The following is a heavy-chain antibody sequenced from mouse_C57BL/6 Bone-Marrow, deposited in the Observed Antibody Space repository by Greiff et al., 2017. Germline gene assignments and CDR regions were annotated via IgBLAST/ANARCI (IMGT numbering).Heavy chain of an antibody. V-gene: IGHV1-72*01. CDR1: GYTFTSYW. J-gene: IGHJ4*01. CDR3: ARSRRLRRGGAMDY. Sequence: QVQLKQPGAELVKPGASVKLSCKASGYTFTSYWMHWVKQRPGRGLEWIGRIDPNSGGTKYNEKFKSKATLTVDQPSSTAYMQLSSLTSEDSAVYYCARSRRLRRGGAMDYWGQGTSVTVSS. D-gene: IGHD2-4*01. CDR2: IDPNSGGT.